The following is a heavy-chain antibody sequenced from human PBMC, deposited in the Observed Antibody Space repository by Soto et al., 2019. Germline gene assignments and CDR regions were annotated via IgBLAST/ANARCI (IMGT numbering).Heavy chain of an antibody. CDR1: GYTFTSYD. D-gene: IGHD3-16*02. CDR2: MNPNSGNT. V-gene: IGHV1-8*01. J-gene: IGHJ6*02. Sequence: ASVKVSCKASGYTFTSYDINWVRQATGQGLEWMGRMNPNSGNTGYAQKFQGRVTMTRNTSISTAYMELSSLRSEDTAVYYCARQGGYYDYVWGSYRRYYYYYGMDVWG. CDR3: ARQGGYYDYVWGSYRRYYYYYGMDV.